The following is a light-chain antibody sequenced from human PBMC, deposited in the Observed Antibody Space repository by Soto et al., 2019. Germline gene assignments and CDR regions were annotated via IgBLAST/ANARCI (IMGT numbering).Light chain of an antibody. J-gene: IGLJ2*01. CDR2: DVS. CDR1: SSDVGGYNY. Sequence: QSVLTQPASVSGSPGQSITISCTGTSSDVGGYNYVSWYQQHPGKAPKLMIYDVSNRPSGVSNRFSGSKSGNTASLTISGLQAEDEADYYCSSYRGSNTHVVFGGGTKLTVL. CDR3: SSYRGSNTHVV. V-gene: IGLV2-14*03.